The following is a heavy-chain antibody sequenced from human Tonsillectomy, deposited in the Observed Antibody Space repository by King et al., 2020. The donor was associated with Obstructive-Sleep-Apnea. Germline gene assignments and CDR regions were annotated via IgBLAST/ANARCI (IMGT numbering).Heavy chain of an antibody. CDR1: GYSFTSYG. Sequence: QLVQSGAEVKKPGASVKVSCKASGYSFTSYGINWVRQAPGQGLEWMGWISAYNGNRSYAEKFQGRVTMTTDTSTSTAYMILKNLGSDDTAVFYCTRGGGFDIRGQGTMVTVSS. CDR3: TRGGGFDI. CDR2: ISAYNGNR. J-gene: IGHJ3*02. V-gene: IGHV1-18*01.